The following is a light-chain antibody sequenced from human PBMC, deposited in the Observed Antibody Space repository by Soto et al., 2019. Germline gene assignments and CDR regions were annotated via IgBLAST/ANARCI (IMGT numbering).Light chain of an antibody. Sequence: QSVLTQSSSASASLGSSVKLTCTLNSGHSSYIIAWHQQQPGKAPRYLMKLEGSGSYNKGSGVPDRFSGSSSGADRYLTISNLQFEDEADYYCVTWDSNTHGVFGGGTKLTVL. CDR2: LEGSGSY. V-gene: IGLV4-60*02. CDR3: VTWDSNTHGV. CDR1: SGHSSYI. J-gene: IGLJ3*02.